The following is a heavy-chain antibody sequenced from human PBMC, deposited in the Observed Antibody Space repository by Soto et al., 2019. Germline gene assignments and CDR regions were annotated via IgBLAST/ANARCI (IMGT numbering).Heavy chain of an antibody. D-gene: IGHD3-22*01. CDR1: GGSISSGGYS. CDR2: IYHSGST. V-gene: IGHV4-30-2*03. Sequence: SETLSLTCAVSGGSISSGGYSWSWIRQPPGKGLEWIGYIYHSGSTYYDSSLKSRVTISVDTSKNQFSLKLSSVTAADTAMYYCESQHYYDSSGYYVVYWGQGTLVTVSS. J-gene: IGHJ4*02. CDR3: ESQHYYDSSGYYVVY.